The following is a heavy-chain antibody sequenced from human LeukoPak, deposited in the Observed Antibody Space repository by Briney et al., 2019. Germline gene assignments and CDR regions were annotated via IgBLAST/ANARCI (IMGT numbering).Heavy chain of an antibody. Sequence: SETLSLTCTVSGYSISSGYYWGWIRQPPGKGLEWIGSIYHSVSTYYNPSLKSRVTISVDTSKNQFSLKLSSVTAADTAVYYCARDPVGSSTLHWGQGTLVTVSS. CDR1: GYSISSGYY. D-gene: IGHD6-13*01. J-gene: IGHJ4*02. CDR3: ARDPVGSSTLH. CDR2: IYHSVST. V-gene: IGHV4-38-2*02.